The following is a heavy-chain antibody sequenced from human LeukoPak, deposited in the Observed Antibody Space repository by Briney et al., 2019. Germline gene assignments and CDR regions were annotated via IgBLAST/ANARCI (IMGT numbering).Heavy chain of an antibody. CDR3: ARGRAGDSSGWYSRTGFDY. D-gene: IGHD6-19*01. Sequence: SETLSLTCTVSGGSITNNNYYWDWLRQPPGKGLEWIGNLYYSGSAHYNPSLKSRVTISVDTSKNQFSLKVTSVIAADTAVYYCARGRAGDSSGWYSRTGFDYWGQGTLVTVSS. CDR2: LYYSGSA. V-gene: IGHV4-39*01. CDR1: GGSITNNNYY. J-gene: IGHJ4*02.